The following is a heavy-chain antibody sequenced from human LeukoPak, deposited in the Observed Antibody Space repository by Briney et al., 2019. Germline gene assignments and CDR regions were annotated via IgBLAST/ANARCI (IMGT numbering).Heavy chain of an antibody. CDR1: GGSISSSNW. CDR2: IYHSGST. D-gene: IGHD2-15*01. CDR3: TRDVPRSGGYPDN. Sequence: SETLSLTCAVSGGSISSSNWWSWVRQPPGKGLEWIGEIYHSGSTNYNPSLKSRVTISVDKSKNQFSLKLSSVTAADTAVYYCTRDVPRSGGYPDNWGQGTLVTVSS. J-gene: IGHJ4*02. V-gene: IGHV4-4*02.